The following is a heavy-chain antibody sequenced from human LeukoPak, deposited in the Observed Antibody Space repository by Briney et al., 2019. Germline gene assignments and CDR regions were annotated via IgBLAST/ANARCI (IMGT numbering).Heavy chain of an antibody. Sequence: GGSLRLSCAASGFTFSSYSMVWVRQAPGKGLEWVSYIGSSGTTIYYAGSVKGRFTISRDNAKSSLYLQMNSLRAEDTAVYYYARDPYGMDVWGQGTTVTVSS. J-gene: IGHJ6*02. CDR1: GFTFSSYS. V-gene: IGHV3-48*04. CDR3: ARDPYGMDV. CDR2: IGSSGTTI.